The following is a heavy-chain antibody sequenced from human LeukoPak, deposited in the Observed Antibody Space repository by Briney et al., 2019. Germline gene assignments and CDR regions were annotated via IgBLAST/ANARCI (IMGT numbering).Heavy chain of an antibody. Sequence: PGXXLRLSCAASGFTFSSYAMSWVRQAPGKGVEWVSAISGSGGSTYYADSVKGGFTISRDNSKNTLYLQMNSLRAEDTAVYYCAAFSSGYYEGDAFDIWGQGTMVTVSS. CDR1: GFTFSSYA. CDR3: AAFSSGYYEGDAFDI. D-gene: IGHD3-22*01. J-gene: IGHJ3*02. V-gene: IGHV3-23*01. CDR2: ISGSGGST.